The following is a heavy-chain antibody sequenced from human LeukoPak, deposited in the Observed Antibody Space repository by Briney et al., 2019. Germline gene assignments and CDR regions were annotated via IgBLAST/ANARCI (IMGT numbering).Heavy chain of an antibody. J-gene: IGHJ4*02. D-gene: IGHD3-10*01. Sequence: GGSLRLSCAVSGITLSNYGMSWVRQAPGKGLEWVAGLSGSGGGTNYADSVQGRFTISRDNPKNTLYLQMNSRRAEDTAVYFCAKRGVVIRVFLVGFHKEAYYFDSWGQGALVTVSS. V-gene: IGHV3-23*01. CDR3: AKRGVVIRVFLVGFHKEAYYFDS. CDR2: LSGSGGGT. CDR1: GITLSNYG.